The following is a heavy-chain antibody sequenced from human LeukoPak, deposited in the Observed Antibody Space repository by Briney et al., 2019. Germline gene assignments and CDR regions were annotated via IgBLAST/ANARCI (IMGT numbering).Heavy chain of an antibody. CDR2: ISGSGGNT. D-gene: IGHD6-13*01. CDR1: GFTFSNYA. V-gene: IGHV3-23*01. Sequence: GASLRLSCAASGFTFSNYAMSWVRQAPGKGLEWVSTISGSGGNTYYADSVKGRFTISRDSSKSTLYLQMNSLRAEDTAVYYCAKNRQQLDYWGQGTLVTASS. J-gene: IGHJ4*02. CDR3: AKNRQQLDY.